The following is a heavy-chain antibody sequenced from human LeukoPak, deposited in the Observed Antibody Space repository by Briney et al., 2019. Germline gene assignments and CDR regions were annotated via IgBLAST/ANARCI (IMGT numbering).Heavy chain of an antibody. CDR3: AKDLHYNDGRWEFDP. Sequence: GGSLRLSCAASGFTFSTFAMTWVRQAPGKGLEWVSGVVGGGTTYYADSVKGRFTLSKDDSKKTVYLQMNSLRVEDTAIYYCAKDLHYNDGRWEFDPWGQGTLVTVSS. CDR1: GFTFSTFA. V-gene: IGHV3-23*01. D-gene: IGHD5-24*01. J-gene: IGHJ5*02. CDR2: VVGGGTT.